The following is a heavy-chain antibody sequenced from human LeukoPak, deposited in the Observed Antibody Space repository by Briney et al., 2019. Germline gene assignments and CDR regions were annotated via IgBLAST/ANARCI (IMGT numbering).Heavy chain of an antibody. J-gene: IGHJ5*02. V-gene: IGHV1-2*02. CDR1: GYTFTGYY. CDR3: ARDENGQWLAYNWFDP. Sequence: GASVKVSCKASGYTFTGYYMHWVRQAPGQGLEWMGWINPNSGGTNYAQKFQGRVTMTRDTSISTAYMELSRLRSDDTAVYYCARDENGQWLAYNWFDPWGQGTLVTVSS. CDR2: INPNSGGT. D-gene: IGHD6-19*01.